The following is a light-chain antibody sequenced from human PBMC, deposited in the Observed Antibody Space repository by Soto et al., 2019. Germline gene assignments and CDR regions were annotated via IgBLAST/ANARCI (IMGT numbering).Light chain of an antibody. J-gene: IGKJ2*01. Sequence: DIVMTQSPDSLAVSLGEVATIHCKSNQSLWYSSNNNNYLAWYQQKPGQPPKLLIYWASIRESGVPDRFSGGGSGTDFTRAISGLQAEDVALYYGQQSYCFPDTFGQGTTLEI. CDR2: WAS. CDR3: QQSYCFPDT. CDR1: QSLWYSSNNNNY. V-gene: IGKV4-1*01.